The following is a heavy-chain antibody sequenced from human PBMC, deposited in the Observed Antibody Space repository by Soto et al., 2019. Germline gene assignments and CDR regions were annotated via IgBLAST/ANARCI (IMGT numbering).Heavy chain of an antibody. CDR1: GWSFSGYY. J-gene: IGHJ4*02. V-gene: IGHV4-34*01. Sequence: SETLSLTCAVYGWSFSGYYWSWIRQPPGKGLEWIGEINHSGSINYNPSPKSRVTISVDTSKNQFSLRLSSVTAADTAVYYCARGLYYYDSSGYYGFFFDYWGQGTLVTVSS. CDR2: INHSGSI. CDR3: ARGLYYYDSSGYYGFFFDY. D-gene: IGHD3-22*01.